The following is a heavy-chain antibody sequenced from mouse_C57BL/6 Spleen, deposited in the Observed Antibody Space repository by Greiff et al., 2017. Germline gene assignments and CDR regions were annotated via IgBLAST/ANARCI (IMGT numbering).Heavy chain of an antibody. CDR1: GYTFTSYW. CDR2: LYPGSGST. V-gene: IGHV1-55*01. Sequence: QVQLQQPGAELVKPGASVKMSCKASGYTFTSYWITWVKQRPGQGLEWIGDLYPGSGSTNYNEKFKSKATLTVDTSSSTAYMQLSSLTSEDSAVYYCARTGLDYDRAFAYWGQGTLVTVSA. CDR3: ARTGLDYDRAFAY. J-gene: IGHJ3*01. D-gene: IGHD2-4*01.